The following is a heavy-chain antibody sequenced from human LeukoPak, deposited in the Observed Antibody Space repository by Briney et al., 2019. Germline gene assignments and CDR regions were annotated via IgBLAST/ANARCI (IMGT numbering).Heavy chain of an antibody. CDR1: GGSISRSNSY. V-gene: IGHV4-39*02. J-gene: IGHJ4*02. Sequence: SETLSLTCTVSGGSISRSNSYWAWIRQPPGKGLEWVGSIYDSGNTYYNPSLGSRVTVSADTSKNHFSLKLRSVTAADTAVYYCATGGGIAVAHAWGQGSLVTVSS. D-gene: IGHD6-19*01. CDR2: IYDSGNT. CDR3: ATGGGIAVAHA.